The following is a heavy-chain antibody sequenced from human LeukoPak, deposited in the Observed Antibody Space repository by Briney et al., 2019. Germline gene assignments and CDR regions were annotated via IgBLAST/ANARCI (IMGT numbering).Heavy chain of an antibody. CDR2: IYHSGNT. Sequence: PSETLSLTCAVSGGSISSSNWWSWVRQSPGKGLEWIGEIYHSGNTNYNPSLKSRVTISLDKSKNQFSLNLRSVTAADTAVYYCASVQLGSFDYWGQGTLVTVSS. D-gene: IGHD5-18*01. CDR3: ASVQLGSFDY. CDR1: GGSISSSNW. V-gene: IGHV4-4*02. J-gene: IGHJ4*02.